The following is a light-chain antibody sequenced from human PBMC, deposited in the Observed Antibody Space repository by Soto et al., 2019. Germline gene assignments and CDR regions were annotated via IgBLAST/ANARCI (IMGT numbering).Light chain of an antibody. J-gene: IGKJ1*01. CDR1: QSVSSSY. CDR3: QQYGSSSWT. V-gene: IGKV3-20*01. Sequence: EIVLTQSPGTLSLSPGERATISCRASQSVSSSYFAWYQQRFGQAPRHLIYGASSRATGIPDRFSGSGSGTDFTLTISRLEPEDFAVYYCQQYGSSSWTFGQGTKV. CDR2: GAS.